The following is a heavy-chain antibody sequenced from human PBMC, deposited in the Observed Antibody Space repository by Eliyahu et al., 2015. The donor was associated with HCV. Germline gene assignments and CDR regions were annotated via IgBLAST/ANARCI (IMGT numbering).Heavy chain of an antibody. V-gene: IGHV4-59*01. CDR2: IHYSVST. CDR1: GGXITTYY. D-gene: IGHD6-19*01. CDR3: ASGGGGIAVTGTGGWFDP. J-gene: IGHJ5*02. Sequence: QVQLQESGPGLVKPSXTLSLTCTVSGGXITTYYWSWIRQPPGKGLEWIGYIHYSVSTNYNPSLKSRVTISIDTSKNQFSLNLTSVTAADTAMYYCASGGGGIAVTGTGGWFDPWGQGTLVTVSS.